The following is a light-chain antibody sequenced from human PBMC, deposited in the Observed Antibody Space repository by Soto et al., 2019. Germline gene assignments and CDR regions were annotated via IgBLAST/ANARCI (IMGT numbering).Light chain of an antibody. CDR2: KSF. Sequence: DIQMTQSPSTLSASLGDRVTITCRASQRVSGWLAWFQQKPGRAPKLLIYKSFNLDTAVPSTFSGGGSETEFTLTVTSLQPDDFATYFCQQYKYFPWTLGKGTKV. CDR1: QRVSGW. V-gene: IGKV1-5*03. CDR3: QQYKYFPWT. J-gene: IGKJ1*01.